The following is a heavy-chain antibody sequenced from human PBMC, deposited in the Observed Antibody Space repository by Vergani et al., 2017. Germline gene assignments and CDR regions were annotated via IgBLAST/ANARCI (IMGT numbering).Heavy chain of an antibody. D-gene: IGHD3-9*01. Sequence: DVQLAESGGGFFQPGGSLRLSCSASGFSFNRYWMHWVRQVPGKGLLWVSRIKSGGSSTDYADSVKGRFTISRDNAQNTLYLQMNSLRVEDTGVYYCARARCIETCYMSNCLDSWGQGTLVTVSS. CDR3: ARARCIETCYMSNCLDS. CDR2: IKSGGSST. V-gene: IGHV3-74*02. J-gene: IGHJ5*01. CDR1: GFSFNRYW.